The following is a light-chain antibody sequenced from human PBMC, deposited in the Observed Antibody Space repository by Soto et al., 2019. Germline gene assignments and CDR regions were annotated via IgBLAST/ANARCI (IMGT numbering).Light chain of an antibody. Sequence: ESVLTQSPGTLSLSPGERATLSCRASQSVTSSSLAWYQQKPGQAPRLLIYGASGRATCIPDRFSGSGSGTDFTLTIRILEPEDFAVYFCHQYSSSPWTFGQGTKVEVK. J-gene: IGKJ1*01. CDR3: HQYSSSPWT. CDR2: GAS. CDR1: QSVTSSS. V-gene: IGKV3-20*01.